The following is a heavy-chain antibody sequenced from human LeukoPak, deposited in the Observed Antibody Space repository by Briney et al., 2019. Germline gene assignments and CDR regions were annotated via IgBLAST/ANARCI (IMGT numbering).Heavy chain of an antibody. CDR1: WFTFSSYA. Sequence: GGFLRLSCAASWFTFSSYAMSWVRQGPGKGLELVSAITGSGGSTYYADSVKGRFTISRDNSKNTLYLQMNSLRAEDTAVYYCAILYSSGWYTGYWGQGTLVTVSS. J-gene: IGHJ4*02. D-gene: IGHD6-19*01. V-gene: IGHV3-23*01. CDR2: ITGSGGST. CDR3: AILYSSGWYTGY.